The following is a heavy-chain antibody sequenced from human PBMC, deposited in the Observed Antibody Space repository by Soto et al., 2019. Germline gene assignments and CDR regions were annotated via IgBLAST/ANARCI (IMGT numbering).Heavy chain of an antibody. J-gene: IGHJ6*03. Sequence: ASVKVSCKASGYTFTSYAMHWVRQAPGQRLEWMGWINAGNGNTKYSQKFQGRVTITRDTSASTAYMELSSLRSEDTAVYYCARGVLDTAMAYYYYYYYMDVWGKGTTVTVSS. CDR2: INAGNGNT. CDR1: GYTFTSYA. V-gene: IGHV1-3*01. CDR3: ARGVLDTAMAYYYYYYYMDV. D-gene: IGHD5-18*01.